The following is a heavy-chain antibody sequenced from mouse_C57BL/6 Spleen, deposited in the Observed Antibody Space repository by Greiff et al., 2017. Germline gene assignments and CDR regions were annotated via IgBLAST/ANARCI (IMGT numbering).Heavy chain of an antibody. CDR3: ARGDLTRNFDY. CDR2: ISYDGSN. Sequence: EVKLQESGPGLVKPSQSLSLTCSVTGYSITSGYYWNWIRQFPGNKLEWMGYISYDGSNNYNPSLKNRISITRDTSKNQFFLKLNSVTTEDTATYDCARGDLTRNFDYWGQGTTLTVSS. CDR1: GYSITSGYY. J-gene: IGHJ2*01. V-gene: IGHV3-6*01.